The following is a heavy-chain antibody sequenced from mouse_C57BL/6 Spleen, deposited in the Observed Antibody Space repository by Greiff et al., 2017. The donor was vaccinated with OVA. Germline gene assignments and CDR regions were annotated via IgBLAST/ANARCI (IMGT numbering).Heavy chain of an antibody. V-gene: IGHV1-18*01. Sequence: VQLKQSGPELVKPGASVKIPCKASGYTFTDYNMDWVKQSHGKSLEWIGDINPNNGGTIYNQKFKGKATLTVDKSSSTAYMELRSLTSEDTAVYYCARRFYDGYPYYFDYWGQGTTLTVSS. CDR2: INPNNGGT. CDR1: GYTFTDYN. J-gene: IGHJ2*01. D-gene: IGHD2-3*01. CDR3: ARRFYDGYPYYFDY.